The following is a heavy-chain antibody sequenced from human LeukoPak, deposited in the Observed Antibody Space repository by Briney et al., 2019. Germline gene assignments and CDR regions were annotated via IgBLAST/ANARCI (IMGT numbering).Heavy chain of an antibody. CDR2: ISSYNGNT. J-gene: IGHJ4*02. CDR1: GYTFTSYA. D-gene: IGHD6-19*01. Sequence: ASVKVSCKASGYTFTSYAITWVRQAPGQGLEWMGWISSYNGNTNYAQRLQGRVTMTTETSTSTAYMELRSLRSDDTAVYYCARDVQWLSFYYFDYWGQGTLVTVSS. V-gene: IGHV1-18*01. CDR3: ARDVQWLSFYYFDY.